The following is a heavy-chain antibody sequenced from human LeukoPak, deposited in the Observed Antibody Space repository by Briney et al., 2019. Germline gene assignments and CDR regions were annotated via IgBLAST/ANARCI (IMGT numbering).Heavy chain of an antibody. V-gene: IGHV3-30*18. CDR1: GFTFRSYG. CDR2: ISYDGSNK. CDR3: AKDTTGSSSCL. D-gene: IGHD6-13*01. J-gene: IGHJ4*02. Sequence: GRSLRLSCAASGFTFRSYGMHWVRQAPGKGLEWVAVISYDGSNKYYADSVKGRFTISRDNSKNTLYLQMNSLRAEDTAVYYCAKDTTGSSSCLWGQGTLVTVSS.